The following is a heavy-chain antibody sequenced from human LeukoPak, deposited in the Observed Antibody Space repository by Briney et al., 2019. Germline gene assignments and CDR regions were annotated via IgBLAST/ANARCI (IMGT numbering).Heavy chain of an antibody. Sequence: GGSLRLSCAASGFTFSSYSMNWVRQAPGKGLEWVSFISSSSSYIYYADSVKGRFTISRDNAKNSLYLQMNSLRAEDTAVYYCARVRGITSEFDYWGQGTLVTVSS. V-gene: IGHV3-21*01. J-gene: IGHJ4*02. CDR2: ISSSSSYI. D-gene: IGHD1-14*01. CDR3: ARVRGITSEFDY. CDR1: GFTFSSYS.